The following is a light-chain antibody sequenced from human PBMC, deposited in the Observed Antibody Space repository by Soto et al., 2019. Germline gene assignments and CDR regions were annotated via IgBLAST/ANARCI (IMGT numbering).Light chain of an antibody. Sequence: EILMTQSPATLSVSPGERVTLSCRASQSVNGNLAWYQQKPGQAPRLLIYGASTRATGIPARFSGSGSGTDFTLTISRLETEDFAVYYCQQYGNSLTWTFGHGTKVDIK. CDR1: QSVNGN. V-gene: IGKV3-15*01. CDR3: QQYGNSLTWT. CDR2: GAS. J-gene: IGKJ1*01.